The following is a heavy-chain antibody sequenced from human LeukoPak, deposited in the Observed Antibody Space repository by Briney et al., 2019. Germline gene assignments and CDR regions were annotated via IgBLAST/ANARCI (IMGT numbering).Heavy chain of an antibody. D-gene: IGHD3-22*01. J-gene: IGHJ4*02. CDR1: GYTFTGYY. CDR3: ARGLHIRLYDSRGYFDY. CDR2: INPNSGGT. V-gene: IGHV1-2*02. Sequence: GASVKVSCKASGYTFTGYYMHWVRQAPGQGLEWMGWINPNSGGTNYAQKFQGRVTMTRDTSISTAYMELSSLRSEDTAVYYCARGLHIRLYDSRGYFDYWGQGTVVTVSS.